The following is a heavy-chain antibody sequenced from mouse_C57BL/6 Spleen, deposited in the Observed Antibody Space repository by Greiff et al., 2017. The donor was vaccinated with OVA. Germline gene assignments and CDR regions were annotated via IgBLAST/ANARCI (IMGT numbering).Heavy chain of an antibody. CDR1: GYSITSGYY. Sequence: EVQVVESGPGLVKPSQSLSLTCSVTGYSITSGYYWNWIRQFPGNKLEWMGYISYDGSNNYNPSLKNRISITRDTSKNQFFLKLNSVTTEDTATYYCAREGYGYDGDYWGQGTSVTVSS. CDR2: ISYDGSN. J-gene: IGHJ4*01. D-gene: IGHD2-2*01. V-gene: IGHV3-6*01. CDR3: AREGYGYDGDY.